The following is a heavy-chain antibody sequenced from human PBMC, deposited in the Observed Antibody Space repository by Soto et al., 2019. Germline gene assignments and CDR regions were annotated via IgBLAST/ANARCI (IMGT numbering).Heavy chain of an antibody. CDR1: GYTFTSYG. CDR3: ARDWDITMVRVVIRNDY. V-gene: IGHV1-18*01. CDR2: ISGYNGNT. D-gene: IGHD3-10*01. J-gene: IGHJ4*02. Sequence: QVQLVQSGAEVKKPGASVKVSCKASGYTFTSYGISWVRQAPGQGLEWMGWISGYNGNTNHAQKLQGRVTMTTDTYTSTAYMELRSMRSDDTVVYYCARDWDITMVRVVIRNDYWGQGTLVTVSS.